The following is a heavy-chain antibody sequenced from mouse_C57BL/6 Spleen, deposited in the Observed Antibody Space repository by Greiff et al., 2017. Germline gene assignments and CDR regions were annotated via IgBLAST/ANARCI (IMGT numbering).Heavy chain of an antibody. CDR3: TRPSTGVATEDWYIEV. Sequence: EVQLQQSGPELVKPGASVKISCKASGYSFTDYNMNWVKQSNGKSLEWIGVINPNYGTTSYNQKFKGKDTLTVDQSSRTAYMQLNSLTSEDSAVYYCTRPSTGVATEDWYIEVWGTGTTVTVSS. D-gene: IGHD1-1*01. CDR2: INPNYGTT. J-gene: IGHJ1*03. V-gene: IGHV1-39*01. CDR1: GYSFTDYN.